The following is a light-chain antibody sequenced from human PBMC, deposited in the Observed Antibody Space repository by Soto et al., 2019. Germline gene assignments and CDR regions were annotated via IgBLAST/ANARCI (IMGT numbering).Light chain of an antibody. J-gene: IGKJ1*01. V-gene: IGKV1-39*01. Sequence: DIQMTQSPSSLSASLGDRVTITCRANQTISRFLNWYRQESGKAPNLLIYAASTLFSGVPSRFRGSGSGTDFTLTISVLEPEDFVTYYCQQSFSTPWTFGQGTKVEIK. CDR1: QTISRF. CDR2: AAS. CDR3: QQSFSTPWT.